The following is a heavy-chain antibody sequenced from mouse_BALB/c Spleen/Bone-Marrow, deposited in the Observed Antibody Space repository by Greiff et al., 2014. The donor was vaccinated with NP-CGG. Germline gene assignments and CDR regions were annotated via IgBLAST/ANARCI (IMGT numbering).Heavy chain of an antibody. J-gene: IGHJ4*01. D-gene: IGHD1-1*01. CDR3: AGITTVDY. CDR1: GFTFSGYA. V-gene: IGHV5-6-5*01. Sequence: EVQLVESGGGLVKPGGSLKLSCAASGFTFSGYAMSWVRQTPEKRLEWVASISSGGTTYYPDSVKGRFTISRDNARNILYLHMSSLRSEDTAMYYCAGITTVDYWGQGTSVTVSS. CDR2: ISSGGTT.